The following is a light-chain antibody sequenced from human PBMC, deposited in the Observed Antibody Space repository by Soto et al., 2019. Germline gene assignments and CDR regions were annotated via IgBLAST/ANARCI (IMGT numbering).Light chain of an antibody. V-gene: IGKV2-30*02. CDR1: RSLVHTNGNTY. J-gene: IGKJ1*01. CDR3: LQAIHWPWT. Sequence: DVVMTQSPLSLPVIFGQPASISCRSSRSLVHTNGNTYLNWFQQRPVQSPRRLLYMVSNRDSGVPHRCSGSGSGTDFTLKVSGVEADDVGVYCCLQAIHWPWTFGQGTKLDVK. CDR2: MVS.